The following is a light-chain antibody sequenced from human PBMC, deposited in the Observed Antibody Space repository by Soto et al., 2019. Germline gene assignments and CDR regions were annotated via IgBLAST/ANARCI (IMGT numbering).Light chain of an antibody. J-gene: IGKJ1*01. Sequence: DIQMTQSPSTLSASVGDTVAITFRASQTISRWLAWYQQKPGKAPRLLIYTASTLESGVPSRFSASGSGTEFTLTISSLHPDDFATYYCQEYNNYWTFGQGTKVDI. CDR2: TAS. V-gene: IGKV1-5*01. CDR3: QEYNNYWT. CDR1: QTISRW.